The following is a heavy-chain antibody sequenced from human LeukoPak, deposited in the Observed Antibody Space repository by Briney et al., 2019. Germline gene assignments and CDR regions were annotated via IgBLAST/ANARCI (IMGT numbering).Heavy chain of an antibody. CDR2: INAGNGNT. J-gene: IGHJ6*02. CDR3: ARDDLGYYYYYGIDV. Sequence: ASVKVSCKASGYTFTGYYMHWVRQAPGRGLEWMGWINAGNGNTKYSQKFQGRVTITRDTSASTAYMELSSLRSEDTAVYYCARDDLGYYYYYGIDVWGQGTTVTVSS. CDR1: GYTFTGYY. V-gene: IGHV1-3*01.